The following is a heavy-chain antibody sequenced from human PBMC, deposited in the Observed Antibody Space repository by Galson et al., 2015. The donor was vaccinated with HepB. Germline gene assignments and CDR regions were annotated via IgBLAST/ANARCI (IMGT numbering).Heavy chain of an antibody. CDR2: ISYDGSNK. CDR1: GFTFSSYG. D-gene: IGHD3-10*01. CDR3: AKDRRLWFGEFAFDY. Sequence: SLRLSCAASGFTFSSYGMHWVRQAPGKGLEWVAVISYDGSNKYYADSVKGRFTISRDNSKNTLYLQMNSLRAEDTAVYYCAKDRRLWFGEFAFDYWGQGTLVTVSS. J-gene: IGHJ4*02. V-gene: IGHV3-30*18.